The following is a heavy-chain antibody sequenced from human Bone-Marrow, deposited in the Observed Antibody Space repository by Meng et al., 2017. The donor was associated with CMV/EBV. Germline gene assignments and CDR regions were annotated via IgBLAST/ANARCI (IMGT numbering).Heavy chain of an antibody. CDR1: GFTFSSYG. D-gene: IGHD2-2*01. V-gene: IGHV3-30*02. Sequence: GGSTRLSCAASGFTFSSYGMHWVRQAPGKGLEWVAFIRYDGSNKYYADSVKGRSTISRDNSKNTLYLQMNSLRAEDTAVYYCAKEACSSTSCSKPRHDYWGQGTLVTVSS. CDR2: IRYDGSNK. J-gene: IGHJ4*02. CDR3: AKEACSSTSCSKPRHDY.